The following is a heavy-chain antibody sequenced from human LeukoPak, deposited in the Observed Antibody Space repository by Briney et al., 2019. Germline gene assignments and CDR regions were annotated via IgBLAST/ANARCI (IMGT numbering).Heavy chain of an antibody. CDR2: IYPADSDT. V-gene: IGHV5-51*01. Sequence: GESLKISCKGSGYIFSSYWIGWVRPMPGKGLEWMGIIYPADSDTRYSPSFQGQVTISADKSISTAYLQWSSLKASDTAIYYCARHRLRGFDAFDIWGQGTMVTVSS. D-gene: IGHD2-15*01. CDR1: GYIFSSYW. CDR3: ARHRLRGFDAFDI. J-gene: IGHJ3*02.